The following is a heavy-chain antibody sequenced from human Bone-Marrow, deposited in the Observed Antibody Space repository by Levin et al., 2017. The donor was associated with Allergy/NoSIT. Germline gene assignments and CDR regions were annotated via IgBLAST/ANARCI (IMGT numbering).Heavy chain of an antibody. Sequence: PGESLKISCAASGFTFSSYWMYWVRQAPGKGLVWVSRITPDGSSTSYADSVKGRFTISRDNAKNSLYLQMNSLRADDTAVYYCTTLYSGTSDYWGQGTLVTVSS. J-gene: IGHJ4*02. V-gene: IGHV3-74*01. CDR3: TTLYSGTSDY. CDR1: GFTFSSYW. CDR2: ITPDGSST. D-gene: IGHD5-12*01.